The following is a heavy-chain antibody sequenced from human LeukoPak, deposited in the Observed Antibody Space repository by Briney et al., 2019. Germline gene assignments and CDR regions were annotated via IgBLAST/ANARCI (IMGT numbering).Heavy chain of an antibody. CDR3: ASRLRWRYLDL. CDR1: GGSFSGYY. D-gene: IGHD4-23*01. Sequence: PSETLSLTCAVYGGSFSGYYWSWIRQPPGKGLEWIGEINHSGSTNYDPSLKSRVTISVDTSKNQFSLKLSSVTAADTAVYYCASRLRWRYLDLWGRGTLVTVSS. V-gene: IGHV4-34*01. CDR2: INHSGST. J-gene: IGHJ2*01.